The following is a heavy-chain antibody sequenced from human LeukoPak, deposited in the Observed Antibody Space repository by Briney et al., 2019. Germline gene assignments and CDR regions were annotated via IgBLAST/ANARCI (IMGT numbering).Heavy chain of an antibody. D-gene: IGHD6-13*01. CDR2: ISSSSSSK. CDR1: GFTFSDYY. CDR3: ARVSVAAARNFDY. Sequence: GGSLRLSCAASGFTFSDYYMSWIRQAPGKGLEWVSYISSSSSSKNYADSVKGRFTISRDNAKNSLYLQMNSLRAEDTAVYYCARVSVAAARNFDYWGQGTLVTVSS. J-gene: IGHJ4*02. V-gene: IGHV3-11*06.